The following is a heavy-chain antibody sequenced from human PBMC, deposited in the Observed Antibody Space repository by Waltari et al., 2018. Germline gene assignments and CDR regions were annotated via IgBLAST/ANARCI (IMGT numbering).Heavy chain of an antibody. J-gene: IGHJ4*02. V-gene: IGHV4-61*02. CDR1: GGSISSGSYY. CDR3: ARAYGGNESGFDY. CDR2: SYTSGGT. Sequence: QVQLQESGPGLVKPSQTLSLTCTVSGGSISSGSYYWSWIRQPAGQGLEWIWLSYTSGGTNYNPSLKSRVTISVDTSKNQFSLKLSSVTAADTAVYYCARAYGGNESGFDYWGQGTLVTVSS. D-gene: IGHD2-15*01.